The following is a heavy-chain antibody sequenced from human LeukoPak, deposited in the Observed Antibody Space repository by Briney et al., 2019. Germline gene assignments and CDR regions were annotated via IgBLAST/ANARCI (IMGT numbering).Heavy chain of an antibody. CDR2: ISSSSSYT. CDR3: ARGGGCTTSSCDFDY. J-gene: IGHJ4*02. CDR1: GFTFSDYY. D-gene: IGHD2-2*01. Sequence: GGSLRLSCAASGFTFSDYYMSWIRQAPGKGLEWVSYISSSSSYTNYADSVKGRFTISRDNAKNSLYLQMNSLRAEDTAVYYCARGGGCTTSSCDFDYWGQGTLVTVSS. V-gene: IGHV3-11*05.